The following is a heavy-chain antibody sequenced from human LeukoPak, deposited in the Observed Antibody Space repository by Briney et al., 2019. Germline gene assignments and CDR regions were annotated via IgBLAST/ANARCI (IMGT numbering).Heavy chain of an antibody. CDR3: TTDAGITMVRGHYYYYGMDV. J-gene: IGHJ6*04. Sequence: GGSLRLSCTASGFTFSNAWMSWVRQSPGKALEWFGRIKRKTDGETTDYAAPVKGRFTISRDDSKNTLYLQMNSLKTEDTAVYYCTTDAGITMVRGHYYYYGMDVWGKGTTVTVSS. D-gene: IGHD3-10*01. V-gene: IGHV3-15*01. CDR2: IKRKTDGETT. CDR1: GFTFSNAW.